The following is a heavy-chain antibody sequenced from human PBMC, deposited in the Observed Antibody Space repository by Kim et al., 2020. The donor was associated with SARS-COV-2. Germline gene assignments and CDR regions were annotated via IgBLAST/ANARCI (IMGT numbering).Heavy chain of an antibody. CDR1: GYTLTELS. Sequence: ASVKVSCKVSGYTLTELSMHWVRQAPGKGLEWMGGFDPEDGETIYAQKFQGRVTMTEDTSTDTAYMELSSLRSEDTAVYYCATDRSNSYGPDMIDAVYWGQGTLVTVSS. V-gene: IGHV1-24*01. J-gene: IGHJ4*02. CDR3: ATDRSNSYGPDMIDAVY. D-gene: IGHD5-18*01. CDR2: FDPEDGET.